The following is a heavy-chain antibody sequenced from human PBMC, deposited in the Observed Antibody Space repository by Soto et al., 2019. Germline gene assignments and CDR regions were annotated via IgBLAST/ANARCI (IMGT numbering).Heavy chain of an antibody. CDR2: INHSGST. Sequence: PSETLSLTCAGYGGSFSGYYWTLSRQPPGTGLEWIGEINHSGSTNYNPSLKSRVTISVDTSKNQFSLKLTSVTAADTAVYYCARGKPPGLFDYWGPGTLVTVSS. CDR1: GGSFSGYY. CDR3: ARGKPPGLFDY. V-gene: IGHV4-34*01. J-gene: IGHJ4*02.